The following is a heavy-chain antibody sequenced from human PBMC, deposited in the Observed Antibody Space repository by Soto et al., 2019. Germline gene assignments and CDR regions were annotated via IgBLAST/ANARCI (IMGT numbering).Heavy chain of an antibody. J-gene: IGHJ4*02. CDR1: GFTFSRYA. Sequence: GGSLRLSCAASGFTFSRYAMSWVRQAPGKGLEWVSAISGSGGSTYYADSVKGRFTISRDNSKNTLYLQMNSLRAEDTAVYYCAKGGSALLLNYFDYWGQGTLVTVS. CDR3: AKGGSALLLNYFDY. CDR2: ISGSGGST. D-gene: IGHD1-26*01. V-gene: IGHV3-23*01.